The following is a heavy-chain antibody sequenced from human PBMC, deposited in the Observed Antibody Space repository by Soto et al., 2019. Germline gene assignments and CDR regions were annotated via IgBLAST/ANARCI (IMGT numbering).Heavy chain of an antibody. CDR1: GYTFTSYD. J-gene: IGHJ5*02. V-gene: IGHV1-8*01. CDR2: MNPNSGNT. D-gene: IGHD6-13*01. CDR3: ARKGSSWYNWFDP. Sequence: SVKVSCKASGYTFTSYDINWVRQATGQGLEWMGWMNPNSGNTGYAQKFQGRVTMTRNTSISTAYMELSSLRSEDTAVYYCARKGSSWYNWFDPWGQGTLVTVSS.